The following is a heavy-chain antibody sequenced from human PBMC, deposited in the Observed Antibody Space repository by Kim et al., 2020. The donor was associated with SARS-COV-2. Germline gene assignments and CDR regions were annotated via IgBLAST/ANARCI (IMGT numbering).Heavy chain of an antibody. CDR3: ARSDSSSWYYFDY. D-gene: IGHD6-13*01. Sequence: AKKFQGRVTMTRDTSTSTVYMELSSLRSEDTAVYYCARSDSSSWYYFDYWGQGTLVTVSS. V-gene: IGHV1-46*01. J-gene: IGHJ4*02.